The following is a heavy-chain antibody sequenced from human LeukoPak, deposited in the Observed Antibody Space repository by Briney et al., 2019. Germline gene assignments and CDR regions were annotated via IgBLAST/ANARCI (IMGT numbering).Heavy chain of an antibody. V-gene: IGHV3-30*04. CDR1: GFTFSSYA. J-gene: IGHJ4*02. D-gene: IGHD3-22*01. CDR2: IPYDGSNK. CDR3: AKTSWLLPEGFDY. Sequence: GRTLRLSCAASGFTFSSYAMHWVRQAPGKGLEWVALIPYDGSNKYYADSVKGRFTVSRDNSKNTLYLQMNSLRAEDTAVYYCAKTSWLLPEGFDYWGQGTLVTVSS.